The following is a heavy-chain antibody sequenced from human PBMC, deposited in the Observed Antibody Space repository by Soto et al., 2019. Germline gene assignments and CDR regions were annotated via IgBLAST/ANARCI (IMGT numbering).Heavy chain of an antibody. J-gene: IGHJ5*02. Sequence: ESGGGVVQPGRSLRLSCAASGFTFSSYAMHWVRQAPGKGLEWVAVISYDGSNKYYADSVKGRFTISRDNSKNTLYLQMNSLRAEDTAVYYCAKPAISGSYYDWFDPWGQGTLVTVSS. CDR3: AKPAISGSYYDWFDP. CDR2: ISYDGSNK. D-gene: IGHD1-26*01. V-gene: IGHV3-30*18. CDR1: GFTFSSYA.